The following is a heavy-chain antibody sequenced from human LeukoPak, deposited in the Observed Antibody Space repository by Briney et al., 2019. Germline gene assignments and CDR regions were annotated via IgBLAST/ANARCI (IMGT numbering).Heavy chain of an antibody. V-gene: IGHV3-7*04. CDR3: ARAYFGVVIVGGMDV. J-gene: IGHJ6*02. Sequence: GGSLRLSCAASGFTFSSYWMSWVRQAPGKGLEWVANIKQDGSEKYYVDSVKGRFTISRDNAKNSLYLQMSSLRAEDSAVYYCARAYFGVVIVGGMDVWGQGTTVTVSS. D-gene: IGHD3-3*01. CDR2: IKQDGSEK. CDR1: GFTFSSYW.